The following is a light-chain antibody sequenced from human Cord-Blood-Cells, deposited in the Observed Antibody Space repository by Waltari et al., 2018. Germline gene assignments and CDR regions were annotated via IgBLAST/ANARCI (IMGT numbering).Light chain of an antibody. CDR3: SSYTSSSTRV. CDR2: DVS. J-gene: IGLJ3*02. V-gene: IGLV2-14*01. CDR1: SSDVGGYNY. Sequence: QSALPPPASVSGSPGQSITISCSATSSDVGGYNYVSWYQQHPGKAPKLMIYDVSKRPSGVSNRFSGSKSGNTASLTISGLQAEDEADYYCSSYTSSSTRVFGGGTKLTVL.